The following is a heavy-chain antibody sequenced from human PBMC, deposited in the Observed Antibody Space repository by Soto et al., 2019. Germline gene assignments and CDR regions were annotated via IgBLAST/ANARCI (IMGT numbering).Heavy chain of an antibody. Sequence: QITLKESGPSLVKPTQTLTLTCTVSGFSLTTTGVTVSWIRQPPGKALEWLALVYWHDDKRYNPSLRNRLTIAKVTSKKRLVLTLANAGPVDTATCCCAHSHFDILAGSFDSWGRGTLVTVSS. CDR3: AHSHFDILAGSFDS. CDR1: GFSLTTTGVT. V-gene: IGHV2-5*01. J-gene: IGHJ5*01. CDR2: VYWHDDK. D-gene: IGHD3-9*01.